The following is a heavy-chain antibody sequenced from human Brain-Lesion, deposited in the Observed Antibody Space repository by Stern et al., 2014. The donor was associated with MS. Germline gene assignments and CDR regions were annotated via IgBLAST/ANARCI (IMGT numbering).Heavy chain of an antibody. CDR3: ARERGYSGYDWLFDY. Sequence: EVQLVESGGGLVQPGGSLRLSCVASGFNFSNYWMSWVRQAPGKGLEWVANIKQDGSEKYYVDSVKGRFTISRDNARNSLYLEMNSLRAEETAVYYCARERGYSGYDWLFDYWGQGSLVTVSS. J-gene: IGHJ4*02. V-gene: IGHV3-7*01. CDR2: IKQDGSEK. CDR1: GFNFSNYW. D-gene: IGHD5-12*01.